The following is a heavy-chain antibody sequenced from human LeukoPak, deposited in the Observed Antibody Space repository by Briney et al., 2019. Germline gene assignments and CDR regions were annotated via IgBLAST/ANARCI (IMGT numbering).Heavy chain of an antibody. CDR1: GFTFSSCA. V-gene: IGHV3-30-3*01. J-gene: IGHJ3*02. D-gene: IGHD2-2*01. CDR2: ISYDGSNK. CDR3: ARVSAAIGAFDI. Sequence: GGSLRLSCAASGFTFSSCAMHWVRQAPGKGLEWVAVISYDGSNKYYADSVKGRFTISRDNSKNTLYLQMNSLRAEDTAVYYCARVSAAIGAFDIWGQGTMVTVSS.